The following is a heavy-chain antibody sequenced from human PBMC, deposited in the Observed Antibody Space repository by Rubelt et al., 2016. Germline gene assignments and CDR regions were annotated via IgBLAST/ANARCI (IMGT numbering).Heavy chain of an antibody. J-gene: IGHJ4*02. CDR2: FNHNRGGT. Sequence: QVQLVQSGAEVKKPGASVRVSCEASGYTLTGYFIHWVRQAPGQGLEWMGWFNHNRGGTEYAQNFHGRVTMTRDTSISTAYMELSRLGSDDTAVYYCARDQIEVRPGFDQWGQGTLVTVSS. V-gene: IGHV1-2*02. CDR3: ARDQIEVRPGFDQ. D-gene: IGHD6-6*01. CDR1: GYTLTGYF.